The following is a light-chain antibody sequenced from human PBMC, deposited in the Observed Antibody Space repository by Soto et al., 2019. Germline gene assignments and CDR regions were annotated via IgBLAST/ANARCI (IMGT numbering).Light chain of an antibody. CDR2: EVN. J-gene: IGLJ2*01. CDR3: SSYAGSNIVV. Sequence: QSALTQPPSASGSPGQSVTISCTGTSIDVGGYNYVSWYQQHPGKAPKLMIYEVNKRPSGVPDRFSGSKSGNTASLTVSGLQAEDEADYYCSSYAGSNIVVFVGGTKLTVL. V-gene: IGLV2-8*01. CDR1: SIDVGGYNY.